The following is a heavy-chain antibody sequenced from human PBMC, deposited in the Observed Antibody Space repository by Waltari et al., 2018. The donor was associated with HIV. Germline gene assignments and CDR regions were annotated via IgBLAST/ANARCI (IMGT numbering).Heavy chain of an antibody. D-gene: IGHD3-3*01. Sequence: EVQLVESGGGSVPPGRSLRLSCPASGITFDDYAMHWVRQPPGKGLEWVSGISWNSGDIAYADSVKGRFTISRDNTKNSLFLQMNSVRVEDTALYYCVKDGASTIFGVLNGMDVWGQGTTVTVSS. CDR1: GITFDDYA. V-gene: IGHV3-9*01. J-gene: IGHJ6*02. CDR3: VKDGASTIFGVLNGMDV. CDR2: ISWNSGDI.